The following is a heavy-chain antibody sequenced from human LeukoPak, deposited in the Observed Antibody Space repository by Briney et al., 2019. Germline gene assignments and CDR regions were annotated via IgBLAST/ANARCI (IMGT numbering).Heavy chain of an antibody. CDR1: VFTFSSYT. J-gene: IGHJ6*03. V-gene: IGHV3-48*01. CDR2: ISSSSSTI. Sequence: PGGSLRLFCGVSVFTFSSYTMNWVRQAPGKGREWGSYISSSSSTIYYADSVKGRFTISRDNAKNSLYLQMNSLRAEDTAVYYCARWGIPIYYYYMDVWGKGTTVTVSS. D-gene: IGHD3-16*01. CDR3: ARWGIPIYYYYMDV.